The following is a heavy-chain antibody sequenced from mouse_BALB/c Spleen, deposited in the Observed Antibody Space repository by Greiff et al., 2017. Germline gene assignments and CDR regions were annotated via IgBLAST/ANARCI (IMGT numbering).Heavy chain of an antibody. CDR2: ISSGGSYT. CDR1: GFTFSSYG. J-gene: IGHJ4*01. CDR3: VRQGAMITYYAMDY. V-gene: IGHV5-6*01. D-gene: IGHD2-4*01. Sequence: VQLKESGGDLVKPGGSLKLSCAASGFTFSSYGMSWVRQTPDKRLEWVATISSGGSYTYYPDSVKGRFTISRDNAKNTLYLQMSSLKSEDTAMYYCVRQGAMITYYAMDYWGQGTSVTVSS.